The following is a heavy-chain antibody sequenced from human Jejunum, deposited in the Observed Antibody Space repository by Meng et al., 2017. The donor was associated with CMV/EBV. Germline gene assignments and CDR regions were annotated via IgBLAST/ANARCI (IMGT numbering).Heavy chain of an antibody. D-gene: IGHD2-2*01. CDR3: ALFTRSWFDP. V-gene: IGHV2-5*02. CDR1: GFSLSTSEVG. J-gene: IGHJ5*02. CDR2: IYWDDDK. Sequence: QITLKESGPTLVKPTQTLTLTCTFSGFSLSTSEVGVGWSRQPPGKALEWLAVIYWDDDKRYSPSLKSRLTITKDTSKNQVVLTLTNMDPVDTATYYCALFTRSWFDPWGQGTLVTVSS.